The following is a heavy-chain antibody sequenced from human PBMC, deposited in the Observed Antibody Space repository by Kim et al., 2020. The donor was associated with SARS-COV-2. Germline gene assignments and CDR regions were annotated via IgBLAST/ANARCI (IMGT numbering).Heavy chain of an antibody. V-gene: IGHV3-48*03. J-gene: IGHJ6*02. D-gene: IGHD3-16*01. Sequence: GGSLRLSCVASGFTLSSYEVNWVRLAPGKGLEWVSYISHSGSTTAYADSVRGRFTISRDNAKDSLYLQLNSLRVEDTAVYYCARSRLFQGGSTRYSGLDVWGQGTAVTVSS. CDR3: ARSRLFQGGSTRYSGLDV. CDR2: ISHSGSTT. CDR1: GFTLSSYE.